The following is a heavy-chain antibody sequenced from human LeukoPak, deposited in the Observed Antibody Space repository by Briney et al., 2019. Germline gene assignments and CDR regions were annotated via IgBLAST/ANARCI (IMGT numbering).Heavy chain of an antibody. D-gene: IGHD6-13*01. J-gene: IGHJ3*02. CDR2: IYYSGST. CDR3: ARDLKQQLVLGSFDI. CDR1: GVSISNYY. V-gene: IGHV4-59*01. Sequence: SETLSLTCTVSGVSISNYYWSWIRQPPGKGPVWIGHIYYSGSTNYNPSLKSRVSISVDTSKNQFSLKLSSVTAADTGLYYCARDLKQQLVLGSFDIGGQGTMVTVS.